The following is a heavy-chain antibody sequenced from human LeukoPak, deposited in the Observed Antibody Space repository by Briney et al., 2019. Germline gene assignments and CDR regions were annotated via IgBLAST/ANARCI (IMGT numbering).Heavy chain of an antibody. V-gene: IGHV3-23*01. Sequence: PGRSLRLSCAASGFTFGSYAMSWVRQAPGKGLEWVSSISGSSDNIYYADSVKGRFTISRDYSTNTLYLEMNSLRTEDTALYYCVYYTIYGVVRWFDPWGQGTLVTVSS. CDR2: ISGSSDNI. D-gene: IGHD3-3*01. J-gene: IGHJ5*02. CDR3: VYYTIYGVVRWFDP. CDR1: GFTFGSYA.